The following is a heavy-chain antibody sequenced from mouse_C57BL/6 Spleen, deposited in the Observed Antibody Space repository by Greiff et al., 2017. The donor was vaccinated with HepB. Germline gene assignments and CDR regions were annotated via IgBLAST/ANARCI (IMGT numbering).Heavy chain of an antibody. J-gene: IGHJ3*01. CDR2: INPSSGYT. Sequence: VQLQQSGAELAKPGASVKLSCKASGYTFTSYWMHWVKQRPGQGLEWIGYINPSSGYTKYNQKFKDKATLTADKSSSTAYMQLCRLTYEDSAVYYCVHYDCDYWGQGTLVTVSA. D-gene: IGHD2-4*01. CDR3: VHYDCDY. CDR1: GYTFTSYW. V-gene: IGHV1-7*01.